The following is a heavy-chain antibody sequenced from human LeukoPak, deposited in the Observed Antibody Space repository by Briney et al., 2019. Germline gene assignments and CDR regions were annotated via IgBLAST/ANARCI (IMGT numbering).Heavy chain of an antibody. J-gene: IGHJ4*02. D-gene: IGHD1-26*01. CDR2: IKPSVLST. Sequence: ASVKVSCKASGYTFTNYYIHWVRQAPGQGLEWVAIIKPSVLSTSYAQKFQGRITMTRDTSTSTVYMELSSLRSEDTAMYYCAGSGSYNSAFENWGQGTLVTVSS. V-gene: IGHV1-46*01. CDR3: AGSGSYNSAFEN. CDR1: GYTFTNYY.